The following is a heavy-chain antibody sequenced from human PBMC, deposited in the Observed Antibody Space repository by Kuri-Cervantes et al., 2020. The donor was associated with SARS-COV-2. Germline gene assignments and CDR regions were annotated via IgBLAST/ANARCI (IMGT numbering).Heavy chain of an antibody. J-gene: IGHJ6*02. CDR2: IYHSGST. CDR3: ATVLMVYAIGGMDV. CDR1: GGSISSSNW. D-gene: IGHD2-8*01. Sequence: GSLRLSCAVSGGSISSSNWWSWVRQPPGKGLEWIGEIYHSGSTNYNPSLKSRVTISVDTSKNQFSLKLSSVTAADTAAYYCATVLMVYAIGGMDVWGQGTTVTVSS. V-gene: IGHV4-4*02.